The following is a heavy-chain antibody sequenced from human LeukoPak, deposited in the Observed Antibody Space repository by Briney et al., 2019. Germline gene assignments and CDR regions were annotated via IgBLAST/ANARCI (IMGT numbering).Heavy chain of an antibody. J-gene: IGHJ3*02. Sequence: SETLSLTCTGSGGSISDYYWSWIRQPPGTGLEWIGYIRTSGSTNYSPSPASRVTMSVDTSKNQISLKLRSVTAADTAVYYCARPHSSTDFYAFDIWGQGTMVTVSS. D-gene: IGHD2-2*01. CDR1: GGSISDYY. CDR2: IRTSGST. V-gene: IGHV4-4*09. CDR3: ARPHSSTDFYAFDI.